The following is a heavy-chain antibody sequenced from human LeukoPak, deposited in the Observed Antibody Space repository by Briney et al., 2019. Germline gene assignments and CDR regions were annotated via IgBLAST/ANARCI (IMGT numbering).Heavy chain of an antibody. CDR1: RVSICSNY. CDR2: IYYTGGT. D-gene: IGHD3-10*01. Sequence: SETLSLTCTLSRVSICSNYWTWGRRPPGEGGEWRGHIYYTGGTNSNHSLTSRDTISVDTSKNQFSLNLSSVTAADTAVYYCASRLRGIGAGNYYEGRQTDCWGQGTLVTVSS. J-gene: IGHJ4*02. CDR3: ASRLRGIGAGNYYEGRQTDC. V-gene: IGHV4-59*01.